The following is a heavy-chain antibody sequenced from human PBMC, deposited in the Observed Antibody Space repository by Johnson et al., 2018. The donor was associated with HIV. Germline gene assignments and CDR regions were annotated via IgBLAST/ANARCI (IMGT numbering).Heavy chain of an antibody. CDR3: ARDARITMIVVPIGGAFDI. J-gene: IGHJ3*02. V-gene: IGHV3-33*08. D-gene: IGHD3-22*01. CDR2: IWYDGSNK. CDR1: GFTFSSYG. Sequence: QVQLVESGGGLVKPGGSLRLSCAASGFTFSSYGMHWARQAPGKRLEWVAVIWYDGSNKYYTDSVKGRFTISRDNAKNTLYLQMNSLRAEDTAVYYCARDARITMIVVPIGGAFDIWGQGTMVTVSS.